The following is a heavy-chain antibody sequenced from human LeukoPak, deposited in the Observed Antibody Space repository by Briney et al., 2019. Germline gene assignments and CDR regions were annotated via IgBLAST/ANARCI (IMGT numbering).Heavy chain of an antibody. D-gene: IGHD4-17*01. Sequence: GGSLRLSCAASGFAFSSYSMNWVRQAPGKGLEWVSYISSSSSTIYYADSVKGRFTISRDNAKNSLYLQMNSLRAEDTAVYYCARDWDYGDYVPHDYWGQGTLVTVSS. CDR1: GFAFSSYS. CDR3: ARDWDYGDYVPHDY. V-gene: IGHV3-48*01. CDR2: ISSSSSTI. J-gene: IGHJ4*02.